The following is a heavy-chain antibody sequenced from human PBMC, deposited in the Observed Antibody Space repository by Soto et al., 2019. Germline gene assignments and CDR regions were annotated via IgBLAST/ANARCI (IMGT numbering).Heavy chain of an antibody. Sequence: ASVKVSCKASGYTFTSYGISWVRQAPGQGLEWMGWISAYNGNTNYAQKLQGRVTMTTDTSASTAYMELRSLRSDDTAVYYRAREVPYSSSWYSQYYGMDVWGQGTTVTVSS. D-gene: IGHD6-13*01. CDR1: GYTFTSYG. V-gene: IGHV1-18*01. CDR3: AREVPYSSSWYSQYYGMDV. CDR2: ISAYNGNT. J-gene: IGHJ6*02.